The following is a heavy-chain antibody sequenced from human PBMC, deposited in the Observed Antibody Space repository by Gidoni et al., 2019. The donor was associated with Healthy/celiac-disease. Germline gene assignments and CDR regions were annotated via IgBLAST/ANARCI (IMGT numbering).Heavy chain of an antibody. CDR2: IYYSGST. J-gene: IGHJ4*02. D-gene: IGHD3-22*01. CDR3: ARHVGGPKTYYYDSSGYFLFDY. V-gene: IGHV4-39*01. Sequence: QLQLQESGPGLVKPSETLSLTCTVSGGSISSSSYYWGWTRQPPGKGLEWIGSIYYSGSTYYNPSLKSRVTISVDTSKNQFSLKLSSVTAADTAVYYCARHVGGPKTYYYDSSGYFLFDYWGQGTLVTVSS. CDR1: GGSISSSSYY.